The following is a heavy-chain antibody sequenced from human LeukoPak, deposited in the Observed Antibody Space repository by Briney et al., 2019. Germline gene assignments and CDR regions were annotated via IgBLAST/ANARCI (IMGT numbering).Heavy chain of an antibody. D-gene: IGHD1-1*01. J-gene: IGHJ6*03. CDR2: IIPIFGTA. CDR1: GGTFSSYA. CDR3: AREGRDWNDYYYMDV. V-gene: IGHV1-69*05. Sequence: GASVKVSCKASGGTFSSYAISWVRQAPGQGLEWMGGIIPIFGTASYAQKFQGRVTMTRDMSTSTVYMELSSLRSEDTAVYYCAREGRDWNDYYYMDVWGKGTTVTVSS.